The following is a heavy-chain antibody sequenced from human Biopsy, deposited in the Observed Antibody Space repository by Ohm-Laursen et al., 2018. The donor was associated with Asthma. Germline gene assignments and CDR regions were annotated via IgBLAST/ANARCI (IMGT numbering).Heavy chain of an antibody. V-gene: IGHV3-7*01. CDR2: IKHDGSEN. J-gene: IGHJ1*01. Sequence: SLRLSCTASGFTFGDYWMSWVRQVPGRGLEWVANIKHDGSENNHVDSLKGRFTISRDNAKNSLYPQMNSLRAEDTAVYYCARTFHFWSPYHAEHYQLWGQGTLVTVPS. CDR1: GFTFGDYW. CDR3: ARTFHFWSPYHAEHYQL. D-gene: IGHD3-3*02.